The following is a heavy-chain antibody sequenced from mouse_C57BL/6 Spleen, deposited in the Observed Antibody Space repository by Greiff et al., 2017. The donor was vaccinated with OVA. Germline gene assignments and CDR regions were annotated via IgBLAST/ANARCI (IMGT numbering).Heavy chain of an antibody. CDR2: IHPNSGST. J-gene: IGHJ2*01. D-gene: IGHD4-1*01. CDR1: GYTFTSYW. Sequence: QVQLQQPGAELVKPGASVKLSCKASGYTFTSYWMHWVKQRPGQGLEWIGMIHPNSGSTNYNEKFKSKATLTVDKSSSTAYIQLSSLTSEDSAVHYCARGNWALYYFDYWGQGTTLTVSS. CDR3: ARGNWALYYFDY. V-gene: IGHV1-64*01.